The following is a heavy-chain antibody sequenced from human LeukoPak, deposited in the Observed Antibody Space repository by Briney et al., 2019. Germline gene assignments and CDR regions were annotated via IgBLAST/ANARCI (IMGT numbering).Heavy chain of an antibody. CDR3: ARGYSGNSFNY. D-gene: IGHD4-23*01. CDR1: GFTVSDNY. Sequence: PGGSPRLSCAVSGFTVSDNYMTWVRQAPGKGLEWVSLVYSGGSTYHADSVKGRFTISRDNSKNTLYLQMNSLRAEDTAVYYCARGYSGNSFNYWGQGALVTVSS. V-gene: IGHV3-53*01. J-gene: IGHJ4*02. CDR2: VYSGGST.